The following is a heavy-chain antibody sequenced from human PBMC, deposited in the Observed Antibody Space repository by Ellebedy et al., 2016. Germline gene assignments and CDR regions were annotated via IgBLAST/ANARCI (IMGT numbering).Heavy chain of an antibody. J-gene: IGHJ4*02. Sequence: GGSLRLSCAASGFTLSNYAMNWVRQAPGKGLEWVSYISSSSSVIYYADSVKGRFTISRDNAKNSLYLQMNSLRAEDTAAYYCARDPSYGSSWYRYFDYWGQGTLVTVSS. CDR3: ARDPSYGSSWYRYFDY. D-gene: IGHD6-13*01. CDR1: GFTLSNYA. CDR2: ISSSSSVI. V-gene: IGHV3-48*04.